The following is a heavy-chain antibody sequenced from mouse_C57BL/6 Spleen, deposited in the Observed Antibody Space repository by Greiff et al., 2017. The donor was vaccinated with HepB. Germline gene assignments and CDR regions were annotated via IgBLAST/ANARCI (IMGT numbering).Heavy chain of an antibody. CDR3: ARDYYYGSSSWFAY. Sequence: QVQLQQPGAELVRPGSSVKLSCKASGYTFTSYWMHWVKQRPIQGLEWIGNIDPSDSETHYNQKFKDKATLTVDKSSSTAYMQLSSLTSEDSAVYYCARDYYYGSSSWFAYWGQWTLVTVSA. CDR2: IDPSDSET. D-gene: IGHD1-1*01. CDR1: GYTFTSYW. J-gene: IGHJ3*01. V-gene: IGHV1-52*01.